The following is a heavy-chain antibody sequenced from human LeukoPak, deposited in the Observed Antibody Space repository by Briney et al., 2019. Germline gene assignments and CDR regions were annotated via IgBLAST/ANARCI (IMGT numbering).Heavy chain of an antibody. CDR2: IYYSGST. Sequence: SETLSLTCTVSGGSIRSYYWSWIRQPPGKGLEWIGYIYYSGSTNYNPSLKSRVTISVDTSKNQFSLKLRYVTAADTAVYYCARVTGYMVEDFFDYWGQGTLVTVSS. CDR1: GGSIRSYY. D-gene: IGHD3-9*01. J-gene: IGHJ4*02. V-gene: IGHV4-59*01. CDR3: ARVTGYMVEDFFDY.